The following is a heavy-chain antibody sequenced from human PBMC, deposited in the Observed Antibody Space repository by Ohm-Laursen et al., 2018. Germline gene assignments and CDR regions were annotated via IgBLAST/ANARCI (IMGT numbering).Heavy chain of an antibody. V-gene: IGHV3-21*01. J-gene: IGHJ5*02. CDR3: AKHSDYYETSSFYGHFDL. CDR2: ISSSSSYI. CDR1: GFTFSSFS. Sequence: GSLRLSCAASGFTFSSFSLNWVRQAPGKGLEWVSSISSSSSYIYYADSVKGRFTSSRDNAKNSLYLQMNSLRAEDTAIYYCAKHSDYYETSSFYGHFDLWGQGTLVTVSS. D-gene: IGHD3-22*01.